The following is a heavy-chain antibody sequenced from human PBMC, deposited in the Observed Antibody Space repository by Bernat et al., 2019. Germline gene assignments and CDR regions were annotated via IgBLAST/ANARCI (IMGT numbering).Heavy chain of an antibody. J-gene: IGHJ6*02. CDR2: SRPSGGST. V-gene: IGHV1-46*01. CDR3: ARMRDYSYGMDV. Sequence: QEQLVQSGAEVKNPGASVRLSCKASGYTFSSYYMHWVRQAPGQGLEWMGISRPSGGSTTYAQRFQGRVTMTRDTSTSTAYMELSGLTSEDTAVYYCARMRDYSYGMDVWGQGTTVTVS. CDR1: GYTFSSYY.